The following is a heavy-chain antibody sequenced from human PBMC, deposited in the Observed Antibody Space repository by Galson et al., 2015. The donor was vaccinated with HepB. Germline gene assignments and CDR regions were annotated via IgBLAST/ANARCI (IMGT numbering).Heavy chain of an antibody. CDR1: GFTFSSYA. CDR2: ISYDGSNK. Sequence: SLRLSCAASGFTFSSYAMHWVRQAPGKGLEWVAVISYDGSNKYYADSVKGRFTISRDNTKNTLYLQMNSLRAEDTAVYYCARDHHLDLRGYFDYWGQGTLVTVSS. J-gene: IGHJ4*02. V-gene: IGHV3-30-3*01. D-gene: IGHD3-9*01. CDR3: ARDHHLDLRGYFDY.